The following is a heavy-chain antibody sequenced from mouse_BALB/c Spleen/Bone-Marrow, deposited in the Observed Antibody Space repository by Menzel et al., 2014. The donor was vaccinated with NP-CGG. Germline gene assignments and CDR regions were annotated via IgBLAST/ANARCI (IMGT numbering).Heavy chain of an antibody. CDR2: IYPGDGST. V-gene: IGHV1S56*01. CDR3: ARSQGNYFDY. J-gene: IGHJ2*01. Sequence: VKLMESGPELVKPGASVKMSCKASGYTFTSYYIHWVKQRPGQGLEWIGWIYPGDGSTKYNEKFKGETTLTADKSSSTAYMLLSSLTSGDSAIYFCARSQGNYFDYWGQGTTLTVSS. CDR1: GYTFTSYY.